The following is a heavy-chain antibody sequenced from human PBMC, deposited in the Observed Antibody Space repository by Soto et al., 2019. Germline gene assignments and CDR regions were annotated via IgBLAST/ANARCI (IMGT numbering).Heavy chain of an antibody. V-gene: IGHV1-18*01. CDR1: GYTFTSYG. J-gene: IGHJ6*02. CDR3: ARVVSSADFLNGMAV. Sequence: ASVKVSCKASGYTFTSYGISWVRQAPGQGLEWMGWISAYNGNTNYAQKHQGRDTITTDTSTSTDYMELSSMRSDDTSVYFCARVVSSADFLNGMAVWGQGTTDTVSS. D-gene: IGHD3-16*02. CDR2: ISAYNGNT.